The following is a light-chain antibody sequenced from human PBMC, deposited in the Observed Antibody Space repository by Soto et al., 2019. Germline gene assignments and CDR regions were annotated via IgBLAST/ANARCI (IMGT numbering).Light chain of an antibody. CDR1: QSVSSN. CDR2: GAS. J-gene: IGKJ1*01. CDR3: QQYNNWPPNT. V-gene: IGKV3-15*01. Sequence: EIVMPQSPATLSVSPGERATLSCRGSQSVSSNLAWYQQKPGQAPRLLIYGASTRATGIPARFSGSGSGTEFTLTISSLQSEDFAAYYCQQYNNWPPNTFGQGTKVDIK.